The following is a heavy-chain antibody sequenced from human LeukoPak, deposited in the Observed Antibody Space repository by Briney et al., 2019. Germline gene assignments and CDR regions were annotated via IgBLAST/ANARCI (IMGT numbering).Heavy chain of an antibody. CDR1: GGSINSTSYY. Sequence: SETLSLTCTVSGGSINSTSYYWGWIRQPPGKGLEWIGNIYYSGRTYYNPSLKNRVTISVDTSKNQFSLMLSSVTAADAAVYYCASIGVNYYSWFDYWGQGTQVTVSS. V-gene: IGHV4-39*01. D-gene: IGHD3-10*01. CDR3: ASIGVNYYSWFDY. J-gene: IGHJ4*02. CDR2: IYYSGRT.